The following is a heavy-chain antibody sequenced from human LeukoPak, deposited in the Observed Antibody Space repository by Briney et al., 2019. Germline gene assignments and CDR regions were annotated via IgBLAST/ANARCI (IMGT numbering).Heavy chain of an antibody. J-gene: IGHJ4*02. V-gene: IGHV1-18*01. D-gene: IGHD3-22*01. CDR2: ISAYNGNT. Sequence: EASVKVSCKASGYTFTSYGISWVRQAPGQGLEWMGWISAYNGNTNYAQKFQGRVTMTRNTSISTAYMELSSLRSEDTAVYYCARGLTYYYDSSGYPGGAYWGQGTLVTVSS. CDR3: ARGLTYYYDSSGYPGGAY. CDR1: GYTFTSYG.